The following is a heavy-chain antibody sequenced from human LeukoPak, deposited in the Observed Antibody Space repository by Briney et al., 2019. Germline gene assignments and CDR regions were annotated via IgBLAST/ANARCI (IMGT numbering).Heavy chain of an antibody. CDR2: INPSGGST. Sequence: ASVKVSCKASGYTFTGYYMHWVRQAPGQGLEWMGIINPSGGSTSYAQKFQGRVTMTRDTSTSTVYMELSSLRSEDTAVYYCARDCRYGSGSYPCYYGMDVWGQGTTVTDSS. V-gene: IGHV1-46*01. J-gene: IGHJ6*02. CDR1: GYTFTGYY. CDR3: ARDCRYGSGSYPCYYGMDV. D-gene: IGHD3-10*01.